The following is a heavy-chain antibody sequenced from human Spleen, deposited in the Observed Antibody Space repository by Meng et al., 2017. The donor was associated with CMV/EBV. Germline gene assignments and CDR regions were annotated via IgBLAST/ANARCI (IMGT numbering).Heavy chain of an antibody. V-gene: IGHV1-69*05. J-gene: IGHJ6*02. CDR1: GGTFSSYA. CDR3: ARGSYHYYGMAV. CDR2: IIPVFGTA. Sequence: SVQVSCKASGGTFSSYAISWVRQAPGQGLEWMGGIIPVFGTANYAQRFQGRVTIATDESTTTAYMDLSSLRSEDTAVYYCARGSYHYYGMAVWGQGTTVTVSS.